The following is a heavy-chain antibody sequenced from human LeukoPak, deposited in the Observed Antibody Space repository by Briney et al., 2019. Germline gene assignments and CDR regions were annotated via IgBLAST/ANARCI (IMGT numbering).Heavy chain of an antibody. CDR2: IYYSGST. CDR1: GGSFSGYY. D-gene: IGHD3-22*01. Sequence: PSETLSLTCAVYGGSFSGYYWSWIRQPPGKGLEWIGYIYYSGSTNYNPSLKSRVTISVDTSKNQFSLKLSSVTAADTAVYYCARRTYYYDSSGYYYVFDYWGQGTLVTVSS. CDR3: ARRTYYYDSSGYYYVFDY. V-gene: IGHV4-59*01. J-gene: IGHJ4*02.